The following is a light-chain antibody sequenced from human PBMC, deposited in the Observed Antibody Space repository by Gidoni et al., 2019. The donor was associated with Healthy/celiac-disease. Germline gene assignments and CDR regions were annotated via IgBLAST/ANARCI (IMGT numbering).Light chain of an antibody. Sequence: DIQMTQSPSTLSASVGDRVTITCRASQSISSWLAWYQQKPEKAPKLLIYKASSLESGVPSRFSGSGSGTEFTLTISSLQPDDFATYYCQQYNSYSRTFGRGTKVEIK. V-gene: IGKV1-5*03. CDR3: QQYNSYSRT. CDR1: QSISSW. CDR2: KAS. J-gene: IGKJ1*01.